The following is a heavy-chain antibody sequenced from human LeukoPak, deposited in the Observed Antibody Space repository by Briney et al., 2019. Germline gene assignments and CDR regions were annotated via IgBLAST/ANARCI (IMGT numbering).Heavy chain of an antibody. CDR2: ISGSGGST. CDR1: GFTFSSYA. J-gene: IGHJ4*02. Sequence: GGSLRLSCAASGFTFSSYAMSWVRQAPGKGLGWVSAISGSGGSTYYADSVKGRFTISRDNSKNTLYLQMNSLRAEDTAVYYCAKGSSVTIPPDYFDYWGQGTLVTVSS. V-gene: IGHV3-23*01. CDR3: AKGSSVTIPPDYFDY. D-gene: IGHD3-3*01.